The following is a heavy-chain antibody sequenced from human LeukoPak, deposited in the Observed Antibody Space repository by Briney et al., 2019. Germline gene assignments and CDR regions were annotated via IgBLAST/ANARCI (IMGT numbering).Heavy chain of an antibody. D-gene: IGHD2-2*01. CDR3: ARRQGCSSTSCPPDY. J-gene: IGHJ4*02. CDR1: GXSFTTYC. V-gene: IGHV5-51*01. CDR2: IYPGDSDT. Sequence: GESLKISCRGSGXSFTTYCIGWVRQMPGKGLEWMVIIYPGDSDTRYSSSFQGQVTMSADKSINTAYLQWSSLKASDTAMYYCARRQGCSSTSCPPDYWGQGTLVTVSS.